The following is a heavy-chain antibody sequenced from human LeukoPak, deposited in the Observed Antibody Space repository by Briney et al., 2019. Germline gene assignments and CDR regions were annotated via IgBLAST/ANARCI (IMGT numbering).Heavy chain of an antibody. CDR2: IKQDGSQE. V-gene: IGHV3-7*01. CDR3: ARGVPYDSWSGPHYSDY. CDR1: RFTLSTYW. J-gene: IGHJ4*02. D-gene: IGHD3-3*01. Sequence: PGGSLRLSCAASRFTLSTYWMSWARQAPGKGLEWVAHIKQDGSQEYYVDSVKGRFTISRDSAKNSLYLQMNSLRAEDTAVYYCARGVPYDSWSGPHYSDYWGQGTLVTVSS.